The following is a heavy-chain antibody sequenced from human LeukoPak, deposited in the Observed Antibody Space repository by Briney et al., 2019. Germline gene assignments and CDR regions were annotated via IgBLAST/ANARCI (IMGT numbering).Heavy chain of an antibody. J-gene: IGHJ4*02. D-gene: IGHD6-19*01. V-gene: IGHV3-23*01. CDR3: AKCPGLAVAGLDY. Sequence: QPGGSLKLSCAASGFTFSSYAMSWVRQAPGKGLDWVSAISGSGGSTYYADSVKGRFTISRDNSKNTLYLQMSSLRAEDTAVYYCAKCPGLAVAGLDYWGQGTLVTVSS. CDR2: ISGSGGST. CDR1: GFTFSSYA.